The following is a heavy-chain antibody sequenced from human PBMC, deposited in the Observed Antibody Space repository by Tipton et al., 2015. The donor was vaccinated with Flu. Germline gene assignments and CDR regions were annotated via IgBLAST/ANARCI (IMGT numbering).Heavy chain of an antibody. V-gene: IGHV3-48*03. CDR1: GFTFSSYE. CDR3: ATLTGDDY. J-gene: IGHJ4*02. CDR2: ISSSGNTI. Sequence: SLRLSCAASGFTFSSYEMNWVRQAPGKGLEWLSYISSSGNTISYADSVRGRFTISRDNTKKSLYLQLNSLRAEDTAVYYCATLTGDDYWGQGIMVTVFS. D-gene: IGHD7-27*01.